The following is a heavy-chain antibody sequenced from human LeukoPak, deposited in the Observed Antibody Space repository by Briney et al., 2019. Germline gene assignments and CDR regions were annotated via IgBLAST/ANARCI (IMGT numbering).Heavy chain of an antibody. J-gene: IGHJ4*02. CDR3: ARKAGGTGFFDY. Sequence: PSETLSLTCTVSGGSVSSGSYYWNWIRQAPGKGLEWIGYIYYSGNTNYNPSLKSRVTISVDTTENQFSLRLSSVTAADTAMYYCARKAGGTGFFDYWGQGTLVTVSS. CDR2: IYYSGNT. D-gene: IGHD6-13*01. V-gene: IGHV4-61*01. CDR1: GGSVSSGSYY.